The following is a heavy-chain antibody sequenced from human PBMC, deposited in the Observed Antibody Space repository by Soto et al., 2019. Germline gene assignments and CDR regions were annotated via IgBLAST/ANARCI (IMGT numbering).Heavy chain of an antibody. CDR2: IDPSDSYT. CDR1: GYSFTSYW. D-gene: IGHD3-10*01. J-gene: IGHJ5*02. V-gene: IGHV5-10-1*01. CDR3: ARMYYYGSGSRPSHWFDP. Sequence: GESLKISCKGSGYSFTSYWISWVRQMPGKGLEWMGRIDPSDSYTNYSPSFQGHVTISADKSISTAYLQWSSLKASDTAMYYCARMYYYGSGSRPSHWFDPWGQGTLVPVSS.